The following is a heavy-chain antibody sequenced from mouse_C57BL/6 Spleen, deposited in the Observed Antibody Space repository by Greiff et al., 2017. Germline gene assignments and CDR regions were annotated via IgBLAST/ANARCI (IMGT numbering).Heavy chain of an antibody. D-gene: IGHD1-2*01. CDR2: IRLKSDNYAT. J-gene: IGHJ1*03. V-gene: IGHV6-3*01. Sequence: EVKLQESGGGLVQPGGSMKLSCVASGFTFSNYWMNWVRQSPEKGLEWVAQIRLKSDNYATHYAESVKGRFTISRDDSKSSVYLQMNNLRAEDTGIYYCTGGWTDWYFDVWGTGTTVTVSS. CDR3: TGGWTDWYFDV. CDR1: GFTFSNYW.